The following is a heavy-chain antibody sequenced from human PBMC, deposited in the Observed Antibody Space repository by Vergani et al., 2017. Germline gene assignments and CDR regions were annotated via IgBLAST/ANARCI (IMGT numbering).Heavy chain of an antibody. CDR3: AKDTLAGAGGMDV. V-gene: IGHV3-23*01. D-gene: IGHD6-19*01. Sequence: EVQLLESGGDLVQPGGSLRLSCEASGFSFPGYAMSWVRQAPGKGLEWVSSVSGSSATPYYADSVKGRFTISRDSSKNTLYLQMNSLRAEDTAIYYCAKDTLAGAGGMDVWGQGTTVTVSS. CDR2: VSGSSATP. J-gene: IGHJ6*02. CDR1: GFSFPGYA.